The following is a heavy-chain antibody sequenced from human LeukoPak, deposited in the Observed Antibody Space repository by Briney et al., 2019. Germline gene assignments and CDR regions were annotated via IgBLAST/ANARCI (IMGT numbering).Heavy chain of an antibody. Sequence: GGSLRLSCAASGFTFSSYGMHWVRQAPGKGLEWVAVMWYDGSNKYYADSVKGRFTISRDNSKNTLYLQMNSLRAEDTAVYYCARDYGDYGILGYWGQGTLVTVSS. D-gene: IGHD4-17*01. CDR3: ARDYGDYGILGY. CDR1: GFTFSSYG. CDR2: MWYDGSNK. V-gene: IGHV3-33*01. J-gene: IGHJ4*02.